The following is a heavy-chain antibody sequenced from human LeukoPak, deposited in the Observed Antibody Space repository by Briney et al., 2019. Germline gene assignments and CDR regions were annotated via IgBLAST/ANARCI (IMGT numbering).Heavy chain of an antibody. Sequence: SETLSLTCAVYGGSFSGYYWSWIRQPPGKGLEWIGEINHSGSTNYNPSLKSRVTISVDTSKNQFSLKLSSVTAADTAVYYCARVPGKKARFDYWGQGTLVTVSS. CDR3: ARVPGKKARFDY. D-gene: IGHD3-10*01. J-gene: IGHJ4*02. V-gene: IGHV4-34*01. CDR1: GGSFSGYY. CDR2: INHSGST.